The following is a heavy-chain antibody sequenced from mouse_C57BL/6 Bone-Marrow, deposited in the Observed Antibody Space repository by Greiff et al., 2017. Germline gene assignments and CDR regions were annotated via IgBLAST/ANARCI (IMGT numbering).Heavy chain of an antibody. J-gene: IGHJ3*01. CDR3: ALYYGNPFAY. D-gene: IGHD2-1*01. V-gene: IGHV1-26*01. CDR2: INPNNGGT. Sequence: EVQLQQSGPELVKPGASVKISCKASGYTFTDYYMNWVKQSHGKSLEWIGDINPNNGGTSYNQKFKGKATLTVDKSSSTAYMQLSSLTSEDSAVYYCALYYGNPFAYWGQGTLVTVSA. CDR1: GYTFTDYY.